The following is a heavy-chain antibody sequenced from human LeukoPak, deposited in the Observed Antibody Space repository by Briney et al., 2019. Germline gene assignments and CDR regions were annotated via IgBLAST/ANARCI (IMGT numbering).Heavy chain of an antibody. Sequence: GASVKVSCKASGYTVTSYGIIWVRQAPGHGLEWMGWIRAYNGNTNYAQKLQGRVTMTTDTSTGTAYRELRSLRSDDTAVYYCARDSPFGHSSGWHHFDYWGQGTLVTVSS. D-gene: IGHD6-19*01. CDR3: ARDSPFGHSSGWHHFDY. J-gene: IGHJ4*02. CDR2: IRAYNGNT. V-gene: IGHV1-18*01. CDR1: GYTVTSYG.